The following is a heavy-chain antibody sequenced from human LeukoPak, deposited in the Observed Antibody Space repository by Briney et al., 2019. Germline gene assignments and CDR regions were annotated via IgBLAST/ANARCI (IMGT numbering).Heavy chain of an antibody. J-gene: IGHJ6*03. CDR1: GYTFTSYD. V-gene: IGHV1-8*01. D-gene: IGHD2-2*01. CDR3: VRGRGTCSSTSCRDYYYYYYMDV. CDR2: MNPNSGNT. Sequence: ASVKVSCKASGYTFTSYDINWVRQATGQGLEWMGWMNPNSGNTGYAQKFQGRVTMTRNTSISTAYMELSSLRAEDTAVYYCVRGRGTCSSTSCRDYYYYYYMDVWGKGTTVTVSS.